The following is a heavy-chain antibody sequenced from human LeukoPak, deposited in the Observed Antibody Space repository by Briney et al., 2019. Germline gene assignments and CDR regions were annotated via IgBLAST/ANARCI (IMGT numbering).Heavy chain of an antibody. J-gene: IGHJ4*02. CDR1: GVSISSVGYY. CDR3: ARQRRDCSRTSCYPIDFDS. V-gene: IGHV4-31*03. D-gene: IGHD2-2*01. Sequence: SETLSLTCTVSGVSISSVGYYWSWIRQYPGKGLEWIVYISYSGNTYYNPSLKSRVSISVDTSKTQFSLRLSSLTAADTTVYYCARQRRDCSRTSCYPIDFDSWGQGFLVTVSS. CDR2: ISYSGNT.